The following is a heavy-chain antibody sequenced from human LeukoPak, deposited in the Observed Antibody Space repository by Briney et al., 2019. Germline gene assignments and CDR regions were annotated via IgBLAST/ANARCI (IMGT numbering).Heavy chain of an antibody. CDR2: IYYSGST. J-gene: IGHJ4*02. Sequence: SETLSLTCTVSGGSISSSSYYWGWIRQPPGKGLEWIGSIYYSGSTYYTPSLKSRVTISGDTSKNQFSLKLSSVTAADTAVYYCARSYGSGSSRYYFDFWGQGTLVTVSS. CDR1: GGSISSSSYY. CDR3: ARSYGSGSSRYYFDF. D-gene: IGHD3-10*01. V-gene: IGHV4-39*01.